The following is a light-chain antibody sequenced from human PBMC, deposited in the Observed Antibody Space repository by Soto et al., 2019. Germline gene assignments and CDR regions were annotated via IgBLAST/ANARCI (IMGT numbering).Light chain of an antibody. CDR3: QQYNDWPSGT. V-gene: IGKV3-15*01. Sequence: EVVMTQSPATLSVSPGEGVTLSCRSSQGIGDTLAWYQHKPGQTPRLLIYDASTRATGIPARFSGSGSGTEFTLTISSLQSEDFALYSCQQYNDWPSGTFGQGTKVDI. J-gene: IGKJ1*01. CDR2: DAS. CDR1: QGIGDT.